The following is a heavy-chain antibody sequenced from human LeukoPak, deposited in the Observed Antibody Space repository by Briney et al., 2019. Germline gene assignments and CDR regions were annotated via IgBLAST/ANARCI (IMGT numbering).Heavy chain of an antibody. J-gene: IGHJ6*03. CDR1: GFTFSNYS. Sequence: KAGGSLRLSCAASGFTFSNYSMNWVRQAPGKGLEWVSSIISSTIYVYYADSVKGRFTISRDDAKNSLYLQMNSLRAEDTAVYYCTRQAPGVGVSPYYYYYMDVWGKGTTVTVSS. V-gene: IGHV3-21*01. CDR2: IISSTIYV. D-gene: IGHD1-26*01. CDR3: TRQAPGVGVSPYYYYYMDV.